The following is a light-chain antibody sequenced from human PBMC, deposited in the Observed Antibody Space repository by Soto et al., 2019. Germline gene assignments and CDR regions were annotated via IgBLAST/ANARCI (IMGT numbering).Light chain of an antibody. CDR2: EVS. J-gene: IGLJ1*01. Sequence: QSALTQPASVSGSPGQSITISCTGTSSDVGCYNYVSWYQQHPGKAPKLIIYEVSNRPSGVSNRFSGSKSGNTASLTISGIEAEDEADYYCNSYTSKSTGVFGTGTKLTVL. V-gene: IGLV2-14*01. CDR1: SSDVGCYNY. CDR3: NSYTSKSTGV.